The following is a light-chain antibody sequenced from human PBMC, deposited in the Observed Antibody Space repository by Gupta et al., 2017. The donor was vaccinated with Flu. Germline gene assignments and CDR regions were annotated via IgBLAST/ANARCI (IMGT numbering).Light chain of an antibody. J-gene: IGKJ4*01. CDR3: QQYDDWPS. Sequence: SPATLSVYPGERATLSCRASQPVSSNLAWYQQKPGQAPRLLIYDASTRATDIPDRFSGSGSGTEFTLTISSLQSDDYALYFWQQYDDWPSFGGGTTVGIK. CDR1: QPVSSN. CDR2: DAS. V-gene: IGKV3-15*01.